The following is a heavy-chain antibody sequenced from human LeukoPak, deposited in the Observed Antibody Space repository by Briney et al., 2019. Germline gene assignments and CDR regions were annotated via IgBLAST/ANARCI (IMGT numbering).Heavy chain of an antibody. Sequence: SETLSLTCAVYGGSFSGYYWSWIRQPPGKGLEWIGEINHSGSTNYNPSLKSRVTISVDTSKNQFSLKLRSVTAADTAVYYCARDPFYDTYYSDSSDVFDIWGQGTMVTVSS. D-gene: IGHD3-22*01. CDR3: ARDPFYDTYYSDSSDVFDI. CDR2: INHSGST. V-gene: IGHV4-34*01. CDR1: GGSFSGYY. J-gene: IGHJ3*02.